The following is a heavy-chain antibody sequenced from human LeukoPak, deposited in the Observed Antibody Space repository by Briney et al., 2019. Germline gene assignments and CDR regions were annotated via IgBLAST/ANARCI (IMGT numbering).Heavy chain of an antibody. CDR1: GFTVSSYY. V-gene: IGHV3-23*01. CDR2: ISGSGGST. J-gene: IGHJ4*02. CDR3: AKDRRGGGYNWLDYFDY. Sequence: PGGSLRLSCAVSGFTVSSYYMNWVRQAPGKGLEWVSAISGSGGSTYYADSVKGRFTISRDNSKNTLYLQMDSLRAEDTAVYYCAKDRRGGGYNWLDYFDYWGQGTLATVSS. D-gene: IGHD5-24*01.